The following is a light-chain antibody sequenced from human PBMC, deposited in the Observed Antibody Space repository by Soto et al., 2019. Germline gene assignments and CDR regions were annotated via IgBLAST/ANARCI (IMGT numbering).Light chain of an antibody. J-gene: IGKJ5*01. CDR3: QQRSNWPPVIT. V-gene: IGKV3-11*01. CDR2: DAS. CDR1: QSCSSY. Sequence: EIVLTQSPATLSLSPGERATLSCRASQSCSSYLAWYQQKPGQAPRLLIYDASKRATGIPARFSGRGSGTDFTLTSSSLEPEDFAVYYCQQRSNWPPVITFGQGARLEF.